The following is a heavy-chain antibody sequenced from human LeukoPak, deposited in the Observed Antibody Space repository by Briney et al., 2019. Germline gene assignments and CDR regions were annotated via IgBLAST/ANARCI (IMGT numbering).Heavy chain of an antibody. D-gene: IGHD3-22*01. V-gene: IGHV4-39*07. CDR1: GGSISSSSYY. J-gene: IGHJ1*01. CDR2: IYYSGST. CDR3: VRDHYYDSSGYTFRH. Sequence: SETLSLTCTVSGGSISSSSYYWGWIRQPPGKGLEWIGSIYYSGSTYYNPSLKSRVTISVDTSKNQFSLKLSSVTVADTAVYYCVRDHYYDSSGYTFRHWGQGTLVSVSS.